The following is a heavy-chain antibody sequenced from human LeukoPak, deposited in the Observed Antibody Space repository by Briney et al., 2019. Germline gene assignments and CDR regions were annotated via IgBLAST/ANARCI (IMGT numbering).Heavy chain of an antibody. Sequence: PSETLSFTCTVSGGSISSGGYYWSWIRQPPGKGLEWIGYIYHSGSTYYNPSLKSRVTISVDRSKNQFSLKLSPVTAADTAVYYCARDQVAAPRTFDYWGQGTLVTVSS. D-gene: IGHD6-13*01. CDR1: GGSISSGGYY. CDR3: ARDQVAAPRTFDY. J-gene: IGHJ4*02. V-gene: IGHV4-30-2*01. CDR2: IYHSGST.